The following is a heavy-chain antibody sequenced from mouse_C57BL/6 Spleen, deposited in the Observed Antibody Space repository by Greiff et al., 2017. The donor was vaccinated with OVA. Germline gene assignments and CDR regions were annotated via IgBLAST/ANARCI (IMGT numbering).Heavy chain of an antibody. J-gene: IGHJ4*01. Sequence: VQLQQSGPELVKPGASVKISCKASGYTFTDYYMNWVKQSHGKSLEWIGDINPNNGGTSYNQKFKGKATLTVDKSSSTAYMELRSLTSEDSAVYYCARSTMVTTDAMDYWGQGTSVTVSS. CDR2: INPNNGGT. CDR3: ARSTMVTTDAMDY. D-gene: IGHD2-2*01. V-gene: IGHV1-26*01. CDR1: GYTFTDYY.